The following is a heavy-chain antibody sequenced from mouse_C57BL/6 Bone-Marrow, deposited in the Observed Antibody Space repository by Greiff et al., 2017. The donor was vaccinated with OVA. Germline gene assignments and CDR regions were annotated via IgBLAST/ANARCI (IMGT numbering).Heavy chain of an antibody. Sequence: EVQLVESGPGLVKPSQSLSLTCSVTGYSITSGYYWNWIRQFPGNKLEWMGYISYDGSNNYNPSLKNRISITRDTSKNQFFLKLNSVTTEDTATYYCARELHDYDESYFDYWGQGTTLTVSS. CDR2: ISYDGSN. J-gene: IGHJ2*01. D-gene: IGHD2-4*01. CDR3: ARELHDYDESYFDY. CDR1: GYSITSGYY. V-gene: IGHV3-6*01.